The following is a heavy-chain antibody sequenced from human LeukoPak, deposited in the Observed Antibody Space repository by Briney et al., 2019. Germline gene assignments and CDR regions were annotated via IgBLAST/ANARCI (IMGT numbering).Heavy chain of an antibody. D-gene: IGHD4-11*01. J-gene: IGHJ6*02. CDR1: GFTVSSNY. Sequence: PGGSLRLSCAASGFTVSSNYVSWVRQAPGKGLEWVSVIYSGGSTYYADSVKGRFTISRHNSKNTLYLQMNSLRAEDTAVCYCARDHTVTNYGMGVWGQGTTVTVS. V-gene: IGHV3-53*04. CDR2: IYSGGST. CDR3: ARDHTVTNYGMGV.